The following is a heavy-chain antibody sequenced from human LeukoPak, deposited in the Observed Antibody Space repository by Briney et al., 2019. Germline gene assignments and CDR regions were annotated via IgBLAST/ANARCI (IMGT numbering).Heavy chain of an antibody. D-gene: IGHD3-3*01. CDR1: GGSFRGYY. CDR3: ARARYDFWSGYYTGIGY. J-gene: IGHJ4*02. Sequence: KSSETLSLTCAVYGGSFRGYYWSWIRQPPGKGLEGFGEINHSGSANYNPYLKSQVTISVATSKNQFSLKLSSVTVADTAVYYCARARYDFWSGYYTGIGYWGQGTLVTVSS. V-gene: IGHV4-34*01. CDR2: INHSGSA.